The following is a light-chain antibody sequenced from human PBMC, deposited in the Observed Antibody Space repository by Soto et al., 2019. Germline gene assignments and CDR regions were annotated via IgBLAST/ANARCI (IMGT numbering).Light chain of an antibody. Sequence: EIVLTQSPATLSLSPGERATLSCRASQSVSTYLAWYQQKPGQAPRLLIYDASSRATGTPARFSGSGSGTDFTLTISSLEPVDFAVYYCQHRSKWPLTFGGGTKVEIK. CDR1: QSVSTY. V-gene: IGKV3-11*01. CDR3: QHRSKWPLT. J-gene: IGKJ4*01. CDR2: DAS.